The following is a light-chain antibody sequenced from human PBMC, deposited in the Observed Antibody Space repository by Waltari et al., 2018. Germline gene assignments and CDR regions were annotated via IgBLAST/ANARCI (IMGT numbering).Light chain of an antibody. V-gene: IGLV2-14*03. CDR3: SSYTTSGTFGVV. J-gene: IGLJ3*02. CDR1: SSDIDAYNY. Sequence: QSALTQPASVSGSPGQSITISCAGGSSDIDAYNYVSWYQHHPGKAPKVLIYDVSNRPSGVSNRCSGSKSANTASLTISGLQADDEALYYCSSYTTSGTFGVVFGGGTKLTVL. CDR2: DVS.